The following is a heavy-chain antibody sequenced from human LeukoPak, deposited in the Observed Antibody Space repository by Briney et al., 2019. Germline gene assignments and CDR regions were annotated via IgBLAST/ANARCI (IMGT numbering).Heavy chain of an antibody. CDR1: GFTLSTYW. Sequence: GGSLRLSCAASGFTLSTYWMHWVRQGPGKGLVWVSCINSDGSRTTYADSVKGRFTISRDNAKNTLYLQMNSLRAEDTAVYYCARDALGARGIGGGLDIWGQGTMVIVSS. CDR3: ARDALGARGIGGGLDI. D-gene: IGHD3-10*01. J-gene: IGHJ3*02. V-gene: IGHV3-74*01. CDR2: INSDGSRT.